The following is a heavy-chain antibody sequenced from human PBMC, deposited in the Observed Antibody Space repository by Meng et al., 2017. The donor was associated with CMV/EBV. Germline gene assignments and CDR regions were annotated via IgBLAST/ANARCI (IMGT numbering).Heavy chain of an antibody. CDR1: GFTFSDYY. CDR2: ISSSSSYT. CDR3: ARDRTGYPFDY. V-gene: IGHV3-11*05. D-gene: IGHD3/OR15-3a*01. J-gene: IGHJ4*02. Sequence: VQLVELGGGLVKPGGSLRLSCEASGFTFSDYYMSWIRQAPGKGLEWVSYISSSSSYTNYADSVKGRFTISRDNAKNSLYLQMNSLRAEDTAVYYCARDRTGYPFDYWGQGTLVTVSS.